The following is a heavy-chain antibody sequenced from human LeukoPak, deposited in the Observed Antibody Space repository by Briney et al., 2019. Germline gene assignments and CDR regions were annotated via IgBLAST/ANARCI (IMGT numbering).Heavy chain of an antibody. Sequence: TSETLSLTCTVSGGSISSYYWSWIRQPAGKGLEWIGRIYTSGSTNYNPSLKSRVTMSVDTSKNQFSLKLSSVTAADTAVYYCARLRAMVGATSWFDPWGQGTLVTVSS. CDR1: GGSISSYY. J-gene: IGHJ5*02. V-gene: IGHV4-4*07. CDR2: IYTSGST. CDR3: ARLRAMVGATSWFDP. D-gene: IGHD1-26*01.